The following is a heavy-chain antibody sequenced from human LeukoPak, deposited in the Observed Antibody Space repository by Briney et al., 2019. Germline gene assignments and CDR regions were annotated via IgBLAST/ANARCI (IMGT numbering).Heavy chain of an antibody. V-gene: IGHV3-48*03. CDR1: GFTFSSYE. CDR2: ISSSGSAI. J-gene: IGHJ4*02. D-gene: IGHD2-15*01. Sequence: GGSLRLSCAASGFTFSSYEMNWVRQAPGKGLEWVSYISSSGSAIYYADSVKGRFTISRDNAKKSLYLQMNSLRAEDTAVYYCASELQWSFYYWGQGTLVTVSS. CDR3: ASELQWSFYY.